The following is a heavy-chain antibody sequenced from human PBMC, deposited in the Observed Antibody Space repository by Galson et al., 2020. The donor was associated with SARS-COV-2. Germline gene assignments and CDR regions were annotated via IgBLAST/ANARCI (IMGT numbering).Heavy chain of an antibody. V-gene: IGHV4-59*01. CDR1: GGSISTYS. J-gene: IGHJ6*02. D-gene: IGHD6-13*01. CDR3: ARLHSSSWDYDYYGLDV. Sequence: ETSETLSLTCTVSGGSISTYSWSWIRQPPGKGLEWIGYIYYSGSTKYNPSLKSRVNISVDTSKNQFSLKLSSVTAADTAVYYCARLHSSSWDYDYYGLDVWGQGTTGTVSS. CDR2: IYYSGST.